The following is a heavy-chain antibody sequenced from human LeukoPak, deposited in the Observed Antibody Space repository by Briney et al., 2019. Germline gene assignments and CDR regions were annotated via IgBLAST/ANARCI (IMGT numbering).Heavy chain of an antibody. Sequence: SETLSLTCAVYGGSFSGYYWSWIRQPPGKGLEWIGSIYYSGRTYYKPSLKSRVTISVDTSKNQFSLKLNSVTAADTAVYYCAPGNSGYYFVWGQGTLVTVSS. CDR1: GGSFSGYY. CDR2: IYYSGRT. V-gene: IGHV4-34*01. D-gene: IGHD3-22*01. CDR3: APGNSGYYFV. J-gene: IGHJ4*02.